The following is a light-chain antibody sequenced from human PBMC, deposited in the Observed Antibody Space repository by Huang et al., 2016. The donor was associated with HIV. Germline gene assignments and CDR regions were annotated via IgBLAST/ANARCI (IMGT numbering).Light chain of an antibody. CDR1: QSISSY. CDR2: AAS. J-gene: IGKJ1*01. Sequence: DIQMTQSPSSLSASVGDRVTITCRASQSISSYLNWYQQNPGKAPKLLIYAASSLQSGVPSSFSGSGSGTDFTLTIISLQPEDFATYSCQQTYNAPWTFGQGTKVDIK. V-gene: IGKV1-39*01. CDR3: QQTYNAPWT.